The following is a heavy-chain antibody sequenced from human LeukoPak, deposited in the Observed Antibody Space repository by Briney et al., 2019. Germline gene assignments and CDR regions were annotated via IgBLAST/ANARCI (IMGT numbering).Heavy chain of an antibody. CDR1: GYTFTKYV. Sequence: ASVTVSFKASGYTFTKYVIHWVRQAPGQRPEWMGWINAGNGDTKYSHHFQGRVTITRDTSASTAYMEMSSLTSEDTALYYCARDDCGDTCYPGGYWGQGTLVTVSS. V-gene: IGHV1-3*01. D-gene: IGHD2-21*01. CDR2: INAGNGDT. J-gene: IGHJ4*02. CDR3: ARDDCGDTCYPGGY.